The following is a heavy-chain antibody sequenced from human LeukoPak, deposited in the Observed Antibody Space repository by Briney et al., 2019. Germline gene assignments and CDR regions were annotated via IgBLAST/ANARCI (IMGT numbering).Heavy chain of an antibody. V-gene: IGHV4-34*01. CDR2: INHSGST. D-gene: IGHD3-9*01. J-gene: IGHJ4*02. CDR3: ARGQRIRYFDH. Sequence: NPSETLSLTCAVYGGSFSGYYWSWIRQPPGKGLEWIGEINHSGSTNYNPSLKSRVTISVDTSKHQFSLKLSSVTAADTAVYYCARGQRIRYFDHWGQGTLVTVSS. CDR1: GGSFSGYY.